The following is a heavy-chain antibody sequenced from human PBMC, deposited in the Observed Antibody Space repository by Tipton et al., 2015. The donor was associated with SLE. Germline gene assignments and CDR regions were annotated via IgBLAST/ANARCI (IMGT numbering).Heavy chain of an antibody. CDR3: AEGVLPWAAFDV. Sequence: TLSLTCTVSGGSISSGSYYWSWIRPPAGKGLEWIGYIYYSGSTNYNPSLKSRVTISVDTSKNQFSLKPSSVTAADTAVYYCAEGVLPWAAFDVWGQGTMVTVSS. CDR2: IYYSGST. V-gene: IGHV4-61*10. J-gene: IGHJ3*01. CDR1: GGSISSGSYY. D-gene: IGHD3-10*01.